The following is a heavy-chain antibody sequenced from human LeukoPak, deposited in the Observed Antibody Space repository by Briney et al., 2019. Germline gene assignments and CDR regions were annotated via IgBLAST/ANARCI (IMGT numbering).Heavy chain of an antibody. CDR3: AKDGPVYNYDSSGYYYAYFDY. CDR1: GFTFRNYG. D-gene: IGHD3-22*01. V-gene: IGHV3-23*01. Sequence: PGGSLRLSCAASGFTFRNYGMSWVRQAPGKGLEWVSGISGSGGTTYSADSVKGRFTISRDNSKNTLYLQMNSLRAEDTAVYYCAKDGPVYNYDSSGYYYAYFDYWGQGTLVTVSS. CDR2: ISGSGGTT. J-gene: IGHJ4*02.